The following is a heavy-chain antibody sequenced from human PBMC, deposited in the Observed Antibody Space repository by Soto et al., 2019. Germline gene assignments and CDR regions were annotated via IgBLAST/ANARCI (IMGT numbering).Heavy chain of an antibody. D-gene: IGHD3-9*01. Sequence: GESLKISCKGSGYSFTSYWIGWVRQMPGKGLEWMGIIYPGDSDTRYSPSFQGQVTISADKSISTAYLQWSSLKASDTAMYYCARHGYYDIVTGYYGAFDIWGQGTRVTVSS. CDR2: IYPGDSDT. CDR1: GYSFTSYW. CDR3: ARHGYYDIVTGYYGAFDI. J-gene: IGHJ3*02. V-gene: IGHV5-51*01.